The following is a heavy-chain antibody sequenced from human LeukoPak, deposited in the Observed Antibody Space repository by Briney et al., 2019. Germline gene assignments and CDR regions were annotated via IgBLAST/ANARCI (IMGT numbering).Heavy chain of an antibody. Sequence: SETLSLTCTVSGGSISSYYWSWIRQPPGKGLEWIGSIYYTGSINYNPSLKSRVTISIDTSKNQFSLNLISVTAADTAVYYCARSSGYGSTHDFDYWGQGTLVTVSS. V-gene: IGHV4-59*01. J-gene: IGHJ4*02. CDR1: GGSISSYY. D-gene: IGHD5-12*01. CDR2: IYYTGSI. CDR3: ARSSGYGSTHDFDY.